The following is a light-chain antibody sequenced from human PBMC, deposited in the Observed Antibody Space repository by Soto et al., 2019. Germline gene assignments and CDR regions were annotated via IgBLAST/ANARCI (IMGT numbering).Light chain of an antibody. J-gene: IGKJ2*01. CDR2: AAS. Sequence: DIQMTQSPSSLSASVGDRVTITCRASQSISSYLNWYQQKPGKAPKLLIYAASSLQSGVPSRFSGSGSGTDFTLTIISLQPDDFATYYCQQSYSTLMYTFGQGTKLEIK. V-gene: IGKV1-39*01. CDR3: QQSYSTLMYT. CDR1: QSISSY.